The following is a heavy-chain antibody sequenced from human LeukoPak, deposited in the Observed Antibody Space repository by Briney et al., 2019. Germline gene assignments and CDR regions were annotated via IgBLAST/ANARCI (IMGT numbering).Heavy chain of an antibody. CDR2: ISSSSSYI. CDR3: ARVKGDIAAAGTGWDYFDY. CDR1: GFTFSSYS. V-gene: IGHV3-21*01. Sequence: PGGSLRLSCAASGFTFSSYSMNWVRQAPGKGLEWVSSISSSSSYIYYADSVKGRFTISRDNAKNTLYLQMNSLRAEDTAVYYCARVKGDIAAAGTGWDYFDYWGQGTLVTVSS. J-gene: IGHJ4*02. D-gene: IGHD6-13*01.